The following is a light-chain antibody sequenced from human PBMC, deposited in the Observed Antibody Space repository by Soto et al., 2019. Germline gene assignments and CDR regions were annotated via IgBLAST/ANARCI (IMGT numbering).Light chain of an antibody. CDR1: SSNIGAGYD. V-gene: IGLV1-40*01. J-gene: IGLJ2*01. CDR3: HSFDTNLRGSV. Sequence: QLVLTQPPSVSGAPGQRVTISCCGTSSNIGAGYDVHWYHQVPGTAPKLLIYGNNNRPSGVPDRFSGSRSGTSASLAITGLQAEDEADYYCHSFDTNLRGSVFGGGTKLTVL. CDR2: GNN.